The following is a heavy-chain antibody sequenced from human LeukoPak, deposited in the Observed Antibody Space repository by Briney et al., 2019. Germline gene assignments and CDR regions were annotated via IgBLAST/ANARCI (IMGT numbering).Heavy chain of an antibody. CDR3: ARAAYYYDSSGYYYGYYFDY. J-gene: IGHJ4*02. CDR1: GFTFSSYW. CDR2: INSDGSST. V-gene: IGHV3-74*01. D-gene: IGHD3-22*01. Sequence: GGFLRLSCAASGFTFSSYWMHWVRQAPGKGLVWVSRINSDGSSTSYADSVKGRFTISRDNAKNTLYLQMNSLRAEDTAVYYCARAAYYYDSSGYYYGYYFDYWGQGTLVTVSS.